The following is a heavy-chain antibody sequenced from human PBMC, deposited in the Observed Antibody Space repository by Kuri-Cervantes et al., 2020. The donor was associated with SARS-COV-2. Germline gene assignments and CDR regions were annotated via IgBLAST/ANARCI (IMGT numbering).Heavy chain of an antibody. CDR2: ISSSSSYI. V-gene: IGHV3-21*01. CDR1: GFAFSSYS. CDR3: ARVRNDYYYYYYMDV. J-gene: IGHJ6*03. Sequence: GGSLRLSCAASGFAFSSYSMNWVRQAPGKGLEWVSSISSSSSYIYYADSVKGRFTISRDNAKNSLYLQTNSLRAEDTAVYYCARVRNDYYYYYYMDVWGKGTTVTVSS.